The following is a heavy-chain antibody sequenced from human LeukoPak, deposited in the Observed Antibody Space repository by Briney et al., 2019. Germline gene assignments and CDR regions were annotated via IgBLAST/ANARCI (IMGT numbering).Heavy chain of an antibody. CDR1: GFTFSSYW. J-gene: IGHJ4*02. CDR3: ARGPYYYYDSSGYYYFDY. Sequence: PGGSLRLSCAASGFTFSSYWMSWVRQAPGKGLEWVSSISSSSSYIYYADSVKGRFTISRDNAKNSLYLQMNSLRAEDTAVYYCARGPYYYYDSSGYYYFDYWGQGTLVTVSS. V-gene: IGHV3-21*01. D-gene: IGHD3-22*01. CDR2: ISSSSSYI.